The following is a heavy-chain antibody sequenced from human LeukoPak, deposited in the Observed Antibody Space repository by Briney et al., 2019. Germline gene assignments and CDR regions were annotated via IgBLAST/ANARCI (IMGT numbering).Heavy chain of an antibody. Sequence: GGSLRLSCAASGFTFSSYAMSWVRQAPGKGLEWVSAISGSGGSTYYADSVKGRFTISRDNSKNTLYLQMNSLRAEDTAVYYCAKDYDVVADYYYYYGMDVWGQGTTVTVSS. D-gene: IGHD2-15*01. V-gene: IGHV3-23*01. CDR2: ISGSGGST. CDR3: AKDYDVVADYYYYYGMDV. CDR1: GFTFSSYA. J-gene: IGHJ6*02.